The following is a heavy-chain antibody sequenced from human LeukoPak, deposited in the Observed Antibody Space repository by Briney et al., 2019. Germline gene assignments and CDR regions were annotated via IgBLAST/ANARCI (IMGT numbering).Heavy chain of an antibody. J-gene: IGHJ4*02. V-gene: IGHV3-23*01. Sequence: GGSLRLSCAASGFTFSSYAMSWVRQAPGKGLERVSAISGSGGSTYYADSVKGRFTISRDNSKNTLYLQMNSLRAEDTAVYYCAKDHPTVYCSSTSCYVDFWGQGTPVTVSS. D-gene: IGHD2-2*01. CDR1: GFTFSSYA. CDR2: ISGSGGST. CDR3: AKDHPTVYCSSTSCYVDF.